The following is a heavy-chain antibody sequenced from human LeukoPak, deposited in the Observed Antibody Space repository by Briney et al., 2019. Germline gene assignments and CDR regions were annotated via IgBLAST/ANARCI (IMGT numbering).Heavy chain of an antibody. J-gene: IGHJ4*02. V-gene: IGHV3-66*01. Sequence: GGSLRLSCAASGFTVSSNYMSWVRQAPGKGLEWVSTVYSGGNTYYADSVKGRFTISRDNSKNTLYLQMNSLRAEDTAIYYCAKGAYDYIEMGYFDSWGQGSLVTVSS. CDR1: GFTVSSNY. D-gene: IGHD5-12*01. CDR3: AKGAYDYIEMGYFDS. CDR2: VYSGGNT.